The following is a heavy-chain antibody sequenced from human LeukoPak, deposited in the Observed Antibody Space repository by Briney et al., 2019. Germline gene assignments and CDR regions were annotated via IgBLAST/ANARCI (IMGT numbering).Heavy chain of an antibody. CDR2: IIPIFGIA. V-gene: IGHV1-69*04. CDR1: GGTFSSYA. CDR3: ARRGLAPGYCSSTSCYAGRPYYYGMDV. D-gene: IGHD2-2*03. Sequence: SVKVSCKASGGTFSSYAISWVRQAPGQGLEWMGRIIPIFGIANYAQKFQGRVTITADKSTSTAYMELSSLRSEDTAVYYCARRGLAPGYCSSTSCYAGRPYYYGMDVWGQGTTATVSS. J-gene: IGHJ6*02.